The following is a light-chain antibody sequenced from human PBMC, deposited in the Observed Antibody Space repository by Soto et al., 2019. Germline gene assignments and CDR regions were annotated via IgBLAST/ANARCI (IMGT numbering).Light chain of an antibody. Sequence: EIVMTQSPVTLSVSPGERATLSCRASQSVRSNLAWYQQKPGQAPRLLIYEASTRATGIPARFSGSGSGTEFTLTISSLQSEDFAVYHCQQYNNWPPFTFGPGTKVDIK. V-gene: IGKV3-15*01. CDR2: EAS. J-gene: IGKJ3*01. CDR1: QSVRSN. CDR3: QQYNNWPPFT.